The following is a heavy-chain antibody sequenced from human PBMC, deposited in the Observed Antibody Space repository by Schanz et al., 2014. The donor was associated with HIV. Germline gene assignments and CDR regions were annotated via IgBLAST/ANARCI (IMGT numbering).Heavy chain of an antibody. V-gene: IGHV3-30*18. Sequence: VQLVDSGGGVVQPGRSLRLSCAASGFTFNSYDMHWVRQAPGKGLEWVAVISYDGRNKYYGDSVKGRFTISRDNSKNTLYLQMNSLRLEDTAVYYCAKNHVWDIRYRGYDFDYWGQGTLVTVSS. D-gene: IGHD5-12*01. J-gene: IGHJ4*02. CDR3: AKNHVWDIRYRGYDFDY. CDR2: ISYDGRNK. CDR1: GFTFNSYD.